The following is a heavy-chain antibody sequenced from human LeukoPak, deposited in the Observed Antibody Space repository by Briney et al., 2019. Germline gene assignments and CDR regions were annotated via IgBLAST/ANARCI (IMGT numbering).Heavy chain of an antibody. CDR3: ARGNIVVVPAAAIYYYYYGMDV. CDR2: IIPIFGTA. Sequence: SVKVSCKASGGTFSSYAISWVRQAPGRGLEWMGGIIPIFGTANYAQKFQGRVTITADESTSTAYMELSSLRSEDTAVYYCARGNIVVVPAAAIYYYYYGMDVWGQGTTVTVSS. CDR1: GGTFSSYA. J-gene: IGHJ6*02. D-gene: IGHD2-2*01. V-gene: IGHV1-69*13.